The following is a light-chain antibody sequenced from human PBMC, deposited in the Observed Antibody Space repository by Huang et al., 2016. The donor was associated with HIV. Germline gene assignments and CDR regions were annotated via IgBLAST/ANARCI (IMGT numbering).Light chain of an antibody. CDR2: GAS. J-gene: IGKJ4*01. V-gene: IGKV3-15*01. Sequence: EIVMTQSPATLSVSPGERATLSCRASQNIINSLAWYQQKPGQAPRLLIYGASTRATGIPARCSGSGSGTEFTLTITSLQSEDFAVYYCQQYNNWPPLTFGGGTKVEIK. CDR1: QNIINS. CDR3: QQYNNWPPLT.